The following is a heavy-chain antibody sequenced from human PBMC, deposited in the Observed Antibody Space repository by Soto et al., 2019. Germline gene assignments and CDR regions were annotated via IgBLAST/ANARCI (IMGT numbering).Heavy chain of an antibody. CDR2: INNYGSST. V-gene: IGHV3-74*01. Sequence: GGSLRLSCAASGFTFSSYWMHWVRQAPGKGLVWVSRINNYGSSTSYADSVKGRFTISRDNAKNTLYLQMNGLRVEDTAVYYCARDPYGLDVWGQGTTVTAP. CDR1: GFTFSSYW. CDR3: ARDPYGLDV. J-gene: IGHJ6*02.